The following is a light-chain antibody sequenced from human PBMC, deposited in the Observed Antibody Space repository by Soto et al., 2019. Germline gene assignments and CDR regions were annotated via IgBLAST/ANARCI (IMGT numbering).Light chain of an antibody. V-gene: IGKV3-11*01. CDR1: QSLNIE. J-gene: IGKJ5*01. CDR3: QQRSTWPLT. CDR2: DAS. Sequence: EIVLTQSPATLSLSAGERATLSCRASQSLNIELAWYQQKPGQAPRLLICDASNRATGIPARFSGSGSGTDFTLTISTLEPEDSAIYYCQQRSTWPLTFGQGTRLEIK.